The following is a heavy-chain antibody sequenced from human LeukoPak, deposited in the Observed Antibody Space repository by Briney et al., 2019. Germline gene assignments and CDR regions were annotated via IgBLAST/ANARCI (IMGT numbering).Heavy chain of an antibody. Sequence: GGSLRLSCAVSGFTSKDYCMNWVRQAPGKGLEWVSSISPSSGYIYYADSVKGRFTISRDNAKKSLYLQMNSLRAEDTAVYYCARDSGRFLEWITYVDVWGKGTTVTVSS. CDR2: ISPSSGYI. CDR1: GFTSKDYC. D-gene: IGHD3-3*01. J-gene: IGHJ6*03. CDR3: ARDSGRFLEWITYVDV. V-gene: IGHV3-21*01.